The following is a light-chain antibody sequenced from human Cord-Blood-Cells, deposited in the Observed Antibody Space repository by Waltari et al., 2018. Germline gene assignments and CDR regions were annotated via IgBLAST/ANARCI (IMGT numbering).Light chain of an antibody. CDR3: QQYNSYSLT. CDR2: KAS. J-gene: IGKJ4*01. V-gene: IGKV1-5*03. CDR1: QSISSW. Sequence: DIQMTQSPSTLSASVGDIVTITCRASQSISSWLAWDQQKPGKAPKLLIYKASSLESGVPSRFSGSGSGTEFTLTISSLQPDDFATYYCQQYNSYSLTFGGGTKVEIK.